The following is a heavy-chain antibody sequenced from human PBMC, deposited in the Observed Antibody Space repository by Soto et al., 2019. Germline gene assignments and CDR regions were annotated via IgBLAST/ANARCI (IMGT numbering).Heavy chain of an antibody. V-gene: IGHV4-39*01. CDR1: GGSVSSSTYY. CDR3: ARHNYGSGSTYFDY. D-gene: IGHD3-10*01. J-gene: IGHJ4*02. Sequence: SETLSLTCTVSGGSVSSSTYYWGWIRQPPGKGLEWIGSIYSSGSTYYNPSLKSRVAISVDTSKNQFSLKLNSMTAADTAVYYCARHNYGSGSTYFDYWGQGTLVTVSS. CDR2: IYSSGST.